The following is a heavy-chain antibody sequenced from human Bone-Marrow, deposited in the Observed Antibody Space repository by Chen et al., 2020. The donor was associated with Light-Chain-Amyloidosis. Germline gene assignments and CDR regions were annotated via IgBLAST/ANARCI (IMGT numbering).Heavy chain of an antibody. CDR2: SNSDGSST. CDR1: GFTFSSYW. J-gene: IGHJ4*02. CDR3: ARDLDGYYYDSSGYLDY. V-gene: IGHV3-74*01. Sequence: EVQLVESGGGLVQPGGSLRLSCAASGFTFSSYWMHWVRQAPGKGLVWVSRSNSDGSSTSYADSVKGRFTISRDNAKNTLYLQMNSLRAEDTAVYYCARDLDGYYYDSSGYLDYWGQGTLVTVSS. D-gene: IGHD3-22*01.